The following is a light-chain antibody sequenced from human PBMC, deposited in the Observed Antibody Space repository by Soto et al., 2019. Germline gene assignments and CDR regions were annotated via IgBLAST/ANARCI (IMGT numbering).Light chain of an antibody. CDR2: SNN. CDR3: AAWDDSLNRVV. Sequence: QSVLTQPPSASGTPGQRVTISCSGSSSNIGSNTVNWYQQLPGTAPKLLIYSNNQRPSGVPDRFSGSKSGTSASLAISGLQPEDEADYYCAAWDDSLNRVVFGGGTSSPS. J-gene: IGLJ2*01. CDR1: SSNIGSNT. V-gene: IGLV1-44*01.